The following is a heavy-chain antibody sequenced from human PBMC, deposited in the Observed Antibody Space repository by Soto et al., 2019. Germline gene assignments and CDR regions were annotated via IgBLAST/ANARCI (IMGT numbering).Heavy chain of an antibody. Sequence: SETLSLTCTVSGGSISRYYWNWIRQPPGKGLEWIGYISHSGSTYYNPSLKSRVTISVDRFKNQFSLKLSSVTDADTAVYYCARVPDYWGQGTLVTVSS. CDR3: ARVPDY. V-gene: IGHV4-59*12. CDR2: ISHSGST. J-gene: IGHJ4*02. CDR1: GGSISRYY.